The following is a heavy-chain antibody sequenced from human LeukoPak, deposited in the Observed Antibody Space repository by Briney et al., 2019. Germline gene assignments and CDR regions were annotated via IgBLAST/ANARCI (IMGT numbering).Heavy chain of an antibody. J-gene: IGHJ4*02. D-gene: IGHD3-3*01. Sequence: GSLRLSCAASGFTFSSYAMSWVRQAPGKGLEWVSAISGSGGSTYYADSVKGRFTISRDNSKNTLYLQMNSLRAEDTAVYYCAKATTIFGVVHPFDYWGQGTLVTVSS. CDR2: ISGSGGST. CDR3: AKATTIFGVVHPFDY. CDR1: GFTFSSYA. V-gene: IGHV3-23*01.